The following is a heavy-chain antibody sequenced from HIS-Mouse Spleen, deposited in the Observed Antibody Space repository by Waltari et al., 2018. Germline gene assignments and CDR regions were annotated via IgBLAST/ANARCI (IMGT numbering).Heavy chain of an antibody. J-gene: IGHJ4*02. V-gene: IGHV3-30-3*01. CDR2: ISYDGSNK. CDR1: GFTFSSYA. Sequence: QVQLVESGGGVVQHGRSLRLSCAASGFTFSSYAMHWVRQAPGKGLEWVAVISYDGSNKYYADSVKGRFTISRDNSKNTLYLQMNSLRAEDTAVYYCARDHRNNWAIRDWGQGTLVTVSS. CDR3: ARDHRNNWAIRD. D-gene: IGHD1-20*01.